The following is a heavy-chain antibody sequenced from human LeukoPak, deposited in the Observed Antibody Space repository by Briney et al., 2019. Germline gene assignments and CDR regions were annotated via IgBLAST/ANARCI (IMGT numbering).Heavy chain of an antibody. J-gene: IGHJ4*02. D-gene: IGHD3-22*01. Sequence: SQTLSLTCAISGDSVSSNSAAWNWIRQSPSRVLEWLGRTYYRSKWYNDYAVSVKSRITINPDTSKKHFSLQLNSVTPEDTAVYYCAREGFLSYYDSSGYYPYYFDYWGQGTLVTVSS. CDR3: AREGFLSYYDSSGYYPYYFDY. CDR2: TYYRSKWYN. CDR1: GDSVSSNSAA. V-gene: IGHV6-1*01.